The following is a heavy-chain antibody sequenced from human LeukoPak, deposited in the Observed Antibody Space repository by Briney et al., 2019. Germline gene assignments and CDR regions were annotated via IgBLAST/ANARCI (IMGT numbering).Heavy chain of an antibody. Sequence: SVKVSCKASGGTFSSYAISWVRQAPGQGLEWMGGIIPIFGTANYAQKFQGRVTITADESTSTAYMELSSLRSEDTAVYYCARALPLNPAAADLYGMDVWGQGTTVTVSS. CDR2: IIPIFGTA. D-gene: IGHD6-13*01. V-gene: IGHV1-69*13. CDR3: ARALPLNPAAADLYGMDV. J-gene: IGHJ6*02. CDR1: GGTFSSYA.